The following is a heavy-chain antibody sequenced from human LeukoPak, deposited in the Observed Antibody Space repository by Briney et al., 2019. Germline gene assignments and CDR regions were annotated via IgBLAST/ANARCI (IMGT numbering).Heavy chain of an antibody. D-gene: IGHD4-17*01. CDR2: ISGSGGST. CDR3: ARDPYGDYSKFDY. CDR1: GFTFSSYA. Sequence: GGSLRLSCAVSGFTFSSYAMNWVRQAPGKGLEWVSGISGSGGSTYYADSVKGRFTISRDNSKNTLYLQMNSLRAEDTAVYYCARDPYGDYSKFDYWGQGTLVTVSS. V-gene: IGHV3-23*01. J-gene: IGHJ4*02.